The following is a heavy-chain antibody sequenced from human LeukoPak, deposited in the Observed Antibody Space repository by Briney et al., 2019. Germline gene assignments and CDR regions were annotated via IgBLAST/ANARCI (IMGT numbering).Heavy chain of an antibody. CDR1: GGSISSYY. V-gene: IGHV4-59*01. D-gene: IGHD6-19*01. Sequence: SETLSLTCTVSGGSISSYYWSWIRQPPGKGLEWIGYIYYSGSTNYNPSLKSRVTISVDTSKNQFSLKLSSVTAADTAVYYCAREDSSGRHDAFDTWGQGTMVTVSS. J-gene: IGHJ3*02. CDR3: AREDSSGRHDAFDT. CDR2: IYYSGST.